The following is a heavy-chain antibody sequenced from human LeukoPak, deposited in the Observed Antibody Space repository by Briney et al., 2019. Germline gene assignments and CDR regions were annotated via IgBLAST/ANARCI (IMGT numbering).Heavy chain of an antibody. V-gene: IGHV1-8*01. CDR3: ARKSGIFGVVIIDY. CDR2: MNPNSGNT. J-gene: IGHJ4*02. CDR1: GYTFTSYD. D-gene: IGHD3-3*02. Sequence: ASVKVSCKASGYTFTSYDINWVRQATGRGLEWMGWMNPNSGNTGYAQKFQGRVTMTRNTSISTAYMELSSLRSEDTAVYYCARKSGIFGVVIIDYWGQGTLVTVSS.